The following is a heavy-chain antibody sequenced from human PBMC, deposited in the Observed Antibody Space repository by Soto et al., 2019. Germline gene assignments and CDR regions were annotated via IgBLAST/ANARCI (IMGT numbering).Heavy chain of an antibody. CDR2: IRCGGGSK. D-gene: IGHD2-15*01. CDR1: GFTFSSYG. CDR3: AKTQLPECSGGSCYSWYYGMDV. J-gene: IGHJ6*02. V-gene: IGHV3-23*01. Sequence: GGSLRLSCAASGFTFSSYGMHWVSKATGKGLEWVAAIRCGGGSKYYADSVKGRFTISRDNSKNTLYLQMNSLRAEDTAVYYCAKTQLPECSGGSCYSWYYGMDVWGQGTTVTVSS.